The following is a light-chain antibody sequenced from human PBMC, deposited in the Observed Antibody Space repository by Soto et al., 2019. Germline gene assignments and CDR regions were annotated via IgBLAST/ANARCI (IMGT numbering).Light chain of an antibody. CDR3: LLSYSGARPYV. Sequence: QTVVTQEPSLTVSPGGTVTLTCGSSTGAVTSGHYSYWFQQKPGQAPWTLICNTSNKQSRTPARFSGSLLGGKAALSLSGAQPEDEAESYCLLSYSGARPYVFGTGTKVTVL. J-gene: IGLJ1*01. CDR2: NTS. CDR1: TGAVTSGHY. V-gene: IGLV7-46*01.